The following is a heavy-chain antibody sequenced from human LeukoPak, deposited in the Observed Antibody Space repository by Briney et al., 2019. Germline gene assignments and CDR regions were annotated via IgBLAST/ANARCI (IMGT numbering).Heavy chain of an antibody. J-gene: IGHJ5*02. D-gene: IGHD1-1*01. CDR2: ISSSSTYI. V-gene: IGHV3-21*01. CDR1: GFTLSSYT. Sequence: GGSLRLSCEASGFTLSSYTMNWVRQAPGKGLEWVSSISSSSTYIYYADSVKGRFTISRDNAKNSLFLQMNSLRAEDTAVYYCASVTKTALENWFDPWGQGTLVTVSS. CDR3: ASVTKTALENWFDP.